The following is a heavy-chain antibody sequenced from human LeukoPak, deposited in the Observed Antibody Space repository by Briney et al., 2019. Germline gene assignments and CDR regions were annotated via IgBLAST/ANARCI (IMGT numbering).Heavy chain of an antibody. J-gene: IGHJ6*02. D-gene: IGHD3-10*01. CDR3: ARGRMVWGVSDYYYGMDV. V-gene: IGHV4-59*01. Sequence: SETLSLTCTVSGGSISSYYWSWIRQPPGKGLEWIGYIYYSGSTNYNPSLKSRVTISVDTSKNQFSLKLSSVTAADTAVYYCARGRMVWGVSDYYYGMDVWGQGTTVTVSS. CDR1: GGSISSYY. CDR2: IYYSGST.